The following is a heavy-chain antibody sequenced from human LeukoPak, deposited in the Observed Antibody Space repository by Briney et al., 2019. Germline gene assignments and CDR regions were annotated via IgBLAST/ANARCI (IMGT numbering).Heavy chain of an antibody. Sequence: SETLSLTCTVSGDSISGYYWTWIRQPPGKGLEWIGSIYYSGNTKYNPSLKGRVTISSDTSKFSLRMSSVTAADTAVYYCASYHYGGDSYFDYWGQGTLVTVSS. D-gene: IGHD4-23*01. V-gene: IGHV4-59*12. CDR2: IYYSGNT. CDR1: GDSISGYY. CDR3: ASYHYGGDSYFDY. J-gene: IGHJ4*02.